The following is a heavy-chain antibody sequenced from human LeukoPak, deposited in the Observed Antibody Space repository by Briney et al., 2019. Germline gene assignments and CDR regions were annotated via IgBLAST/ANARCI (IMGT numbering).Heavy chain of an antibody. J-gene: IGHJ5*02. CDR2: INHSGST. Sequence: PSETLSLTCAVYGGSFSGYYWSWIRQPPGKGLEWIGEINHSGSTNYNPSLKSRVTISVDTSKNQFSLKLSSVTAADTAVYYCARGWAVAGNLNWFDPWGQGTLVTVSS. V-gene: IGHV4-34*01. D-gene: IGHD6-19*01. CDR1: GGSFSGYY. CDR3: ARGWAVAGNLNWFDP.